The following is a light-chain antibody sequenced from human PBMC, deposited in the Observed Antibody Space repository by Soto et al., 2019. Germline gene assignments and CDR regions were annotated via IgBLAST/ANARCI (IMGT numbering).Light chain of an antibody. CDR1: QDIRSW. J-gene: IGKJ4*01. CDR3: QQSNGLPLT. CDR2: EAS. V-gene: IGKV1-12*01. Sequence: DIQMTQSPSSVAASVGDRVTITCRASQDIRSWLTWYQQKPGKAPKLLIYEASSLQSGVPSRFSGSGSGTDFTLTISSLQPEDFAPYYCQQSNGLPLTFGGGTKVDIK.